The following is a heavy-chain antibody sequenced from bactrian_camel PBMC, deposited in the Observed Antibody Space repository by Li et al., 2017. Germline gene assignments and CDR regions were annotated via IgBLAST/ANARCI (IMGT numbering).Heavy chain of an antibody. CDR3: ATDLVGGDWFPDRSFGY. CDR2: IYDGSNT. D-gene: IGHD7*01. CDR1: GFTTSDYY. V-gene: IGHV3-2*01. J-gene: IGHJ6*01. Sequence: VESGGGLVQPGGSLRLSCASSGFTTSDYYMGWVRQAPGKGLEWVSSIYDGSNTYYADSVKGRFTISRDNAKNTVYLQMNSLKSEDTAQYYCATDLVGGDWFPDRSFGYWGQGTQVTVS.